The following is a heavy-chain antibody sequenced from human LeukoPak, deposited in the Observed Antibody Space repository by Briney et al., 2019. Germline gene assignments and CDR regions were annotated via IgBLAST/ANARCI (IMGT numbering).Heavy chain of an antibody. CDR2: MNPNSGNT. J-gene: IGHJ6*03. V-gene: IGHV1-8*03. CDR1: GYTFTSYD. CDR3: ARGARIAARPYYYYYMDV. D-gene: IGHD6-6*01. Sequence: ASVKVSCKASGYTFTSYDINWVRQATGQGLEWMGWMNPNSGNTGYAQKFQGRVTITRNTSISTAYMELSSLRSEDTAVYYCARGARIAARPYYYYYMDVWGKGTTVTVSS.